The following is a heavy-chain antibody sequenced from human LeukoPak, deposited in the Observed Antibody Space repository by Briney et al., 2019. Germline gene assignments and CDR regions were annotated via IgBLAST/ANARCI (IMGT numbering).Heavy chain of an antibody. CDR3: ARYSGSKSQFDS. Sequence: PSETLSLTCTVSGDSVSSGDYFCSWIRQPPGEGLEWMGTIYYGGSTYYSPSLKRRVIMSVDMSKNQFPLRLGSVTAADTAVYYCARYSGSKSQFDSWGQGTQVTVSS. CDR1: GDSVSSGDYF. CDR2: IYYGGST. D-gene: IGHD1-1*01. V-gene: IGHV4-30-4*08. J-gene: IGHJ4*02.